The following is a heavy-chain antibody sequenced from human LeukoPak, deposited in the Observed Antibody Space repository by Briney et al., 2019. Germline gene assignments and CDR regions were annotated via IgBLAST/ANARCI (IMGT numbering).Heavy chain of an antibody. V-gene: IGHV1-69*13. D-gene: IGHD3-22*01. J-gene: IGHJ4*02. CDR2: IIPIFGTP. Sequence: SVKVSCKASGGTFSSYGISWVRQAPGQGLEWMGGIIPIFGTPDYAQKFQGRVTISADESTSTAYMELSRLRSEDTAVYYCAKLGVGSYDGSGYIDCWGQGTLVTVSS. CDR1: GGTFSSYG. CDR3: AKLGVGSYDGSGYIDC.